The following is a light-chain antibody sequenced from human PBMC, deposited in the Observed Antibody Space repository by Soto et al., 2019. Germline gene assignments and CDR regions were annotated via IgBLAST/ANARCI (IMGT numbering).Light chain of an antibody. Sequence: QSVLTQPPSAFGSPGQSVTISCTGISSDVGDYNYVSWYQQHPGKAPKLMVYEVNKRPSGVPDRFSGSKSGNTASLTVSGLQAEDEADYYCSSYAGRNNYVFGTGTKVTVL. CDR3: SSYAGRNNYV. CDR1: SSDVGDYNY. CDR2: EVN. J-gene: IGLJ1*01. V-gene: IGLV2-8*01.